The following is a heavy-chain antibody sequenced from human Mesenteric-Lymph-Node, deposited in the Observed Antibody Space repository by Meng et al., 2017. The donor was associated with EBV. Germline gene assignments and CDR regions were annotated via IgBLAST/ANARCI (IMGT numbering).Heavy chain of an antibody. J-gene: IGHJ4*02. Sequence: VHLVQSGGEVKKPGASVKVSCKASGYTITGYGISWVRQAPGQGLEWMGWISAYNGNTKFAQKVQGRITMTTDTSTTTAYMELRSLRSDDTAVYYCARDGYSGYDRVDYWGQGTLVTVSS. CDR3: ARDGYSGYDRVDY. CDR1: GYTITGYG. CDR2: ISAYNGNT. D-gene: IGHD5-12*01. V-gene: IGHV1-18*04.